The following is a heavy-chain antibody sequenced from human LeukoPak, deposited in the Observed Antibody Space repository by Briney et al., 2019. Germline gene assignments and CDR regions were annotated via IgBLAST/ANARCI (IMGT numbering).Heavy chain of an antibody. CDR1: GFTFSSYG. V-gene: IGHV3-30*18. CDR2: ISYDGSNK. Sequence: PGGSLRLSCAASGFTFSSYGMHWVRQAPGKGLEWVAVISYDGSNKYYADSVKGRFTISRDNSKNTLYLQMNSLRAEDTAVYYWAKDIVGSSWYFSRYYYGMDVGGQGTTVTVSS. J-gene: IGHJ6*02. CDR3: AKDIVGSSWYFSRYYYGMDV. D-gene: IGHD6-13*01.